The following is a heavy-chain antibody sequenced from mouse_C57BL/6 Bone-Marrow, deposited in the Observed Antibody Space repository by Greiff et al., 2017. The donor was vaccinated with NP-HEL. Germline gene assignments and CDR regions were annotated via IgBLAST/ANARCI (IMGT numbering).Heavy chain of an antibody. CDR3: ARAGTDY. V-gene: IGHV1-69*01. CDR2: IDPSDSYT. Sequence: VQLQQPGAELVMPGASVKLSCKASGYTFTSYWMHWVKQRPGQGLEWIGEIDPSDSYTNFNQKFKGKSTLTVDKSSSTAYMQLSSLTSEDSAVYYCARAGTDYWGRGTTLTVSS. J-gene: IGHJ2*01. D-gene: IGHD4-1*01. CDR1: GYTFTSYW.